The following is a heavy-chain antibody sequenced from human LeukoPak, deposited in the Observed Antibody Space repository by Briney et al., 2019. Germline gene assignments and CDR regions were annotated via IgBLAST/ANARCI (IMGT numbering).Heavy chain of an antibody. J-gene: IGHJ4*02. CDR3: VRGNYNFDY. Sequence: SQTLSLTCTISGERVSSNSAAWNWIRQSPSRGLEWLGRTYYRSKWYNEYAPSVKGRITISPDTSKNQFSLQLNSVTPEDTAVYYCVRGNYNFDYWGQGTLVTVSS. CDR2: TYYRSKWYN. V-gene: IGHV6-1*01. D-gene: IGHD1-7*01. CDR1: GERVSSNSAA.